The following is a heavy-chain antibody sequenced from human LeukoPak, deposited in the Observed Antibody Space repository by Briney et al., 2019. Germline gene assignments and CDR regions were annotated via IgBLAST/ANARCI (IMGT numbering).Heavy chain of an antibody. CDR1: GYTFTSYD. D-gene: IGHD3-10*01. Sequence: ASVKVSCKDSGYTFTSYDINWVRQATGQGLEWMGWMNPNSGNTGYAQKFQGRVTMTRNTSISTAYMELSSLRSEDTAVYYCARVMVRGVILDYWGQGTLVTVSS. V-gene: IGHV1-8*01. CDR3: ARVMVRGVILDY. CDR2: MNPNSGNT. J-gene: IGHJ4*02.